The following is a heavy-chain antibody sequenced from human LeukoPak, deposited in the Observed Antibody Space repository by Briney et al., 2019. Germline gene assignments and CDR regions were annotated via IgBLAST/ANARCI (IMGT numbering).Heavy chain of an antibody. J-gene: IGHJ4*02. D-gene: IGHD3-22*01. CDR2: ISAYNGNT. V-gene: IGHV1-18*01. CDR1: GGTFSSYA. Sequence: ASVKVSCKASGGTFSSYAISWVRQAPGQGLEWMGWISAYNGNTNYAQKLQGRVTMTTDTSTSTAYMELRSLRSDDTAVYYCARVRFPVEGYYYDSSGYNLDYWGQGTLVTVSS. CDR3: ARVRFPVEGYYYDSSGYNLDY.